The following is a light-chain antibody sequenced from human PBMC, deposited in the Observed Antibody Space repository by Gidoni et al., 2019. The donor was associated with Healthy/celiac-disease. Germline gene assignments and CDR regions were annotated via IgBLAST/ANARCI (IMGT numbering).Light chain of an antibody. Sequence: EIVMTQSPATLSVSPGERATLSCRASQSVSSNLAWYQQKPGQAPRLLIYGAPTRATGIPARFSGRGSGTEFTLTISSLQSEDFAVYYCQQYNNGPPPTFGQGTKVEIK. V-gene: IGKV3-15*01. CDR1: QSVSSN. CDR3: QQYNNGPPPT. J-gene: IGKJ1*01. CDR2: GAP.